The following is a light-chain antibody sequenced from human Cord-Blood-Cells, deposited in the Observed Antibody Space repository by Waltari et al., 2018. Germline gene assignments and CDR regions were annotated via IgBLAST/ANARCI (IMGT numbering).Light chain of an antibody. J-gene: IGLJ1*01. Sequence: SYELTQPPSVSVSPGQTASITCSGDKLGDKYACWYQRKPGRSPVLVIYQDSKRPSGIPELFSGSNSGNTATLTISGTQAMDEADYYCQAWDRSTYVFGTGTKVTVL. CDR3: QAWDRSTYV. CDR2: QDS. CDR1: KLGDKY. V-gene: IGLV3-1*01.